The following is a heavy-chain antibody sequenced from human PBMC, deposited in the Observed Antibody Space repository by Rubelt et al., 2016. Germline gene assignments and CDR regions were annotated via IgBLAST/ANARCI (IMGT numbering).Heavy chain of an antibody. CDR1: GGSFSGYY. V-gene: IGHV4-34*02. CDR3: ARGGYQLLSDVDY. J-gene: IGHJ4*02. CDR2: INHSGST. Sequence: QVQLQQWGAGLLKPSETLSLTCAVYGGSFSGYYWSWIRQTPGKGLDWIGEINHSGSTSYNPSLQRRVTITVDTSKNQFSLNLTSVTAADTAVYCCARGGYQLLSDVDYWGQGTLVTVSS. D-gene: IGHD4-23*01.